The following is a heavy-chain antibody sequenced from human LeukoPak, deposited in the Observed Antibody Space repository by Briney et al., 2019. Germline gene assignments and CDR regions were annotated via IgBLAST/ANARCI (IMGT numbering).Heavy chain of an antibody. J-gene: IGHJ4*02. CDR2: IGAYNGNT. Sequence: GASVKVSCKASGYTFTSYGISWVRQAPGQGLEWMGWIGAYNGNTNYAQKLQGRVTMTTDTSTSTAYMELRSLRSDDTAVYYCARGPYYYDSSGYYYHRFDYWGQGTLVTVSS. V-gene: IGHV1-18*01. CDR3: ARGPYYYDSSGYYYHRFDY. D-gene: IGHD3-22*01. CDR1: GYTFTSYG.